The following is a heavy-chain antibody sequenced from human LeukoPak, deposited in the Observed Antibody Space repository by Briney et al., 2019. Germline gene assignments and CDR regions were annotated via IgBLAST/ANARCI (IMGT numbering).Heavy chain of an antibody. CDR1: GSISGYY. V-gene: IGHV4-4*09. J-gene: IGHJ3*02. CDR2: IYTSGST. D-gene: IGHD2-2*01. Sequence: PSETLSLTCTVSGSISGYYWSWIRQPPGTGLEWIGYIYTSGSTNYNPSLESRVTISVDTSKNQFSLDLSSVTAADTAVYYCARQKCTSTSCLTKNAFDIWGQGTMVTVSS. CDR3: ARQKCTSTSCLTKNAFDI.